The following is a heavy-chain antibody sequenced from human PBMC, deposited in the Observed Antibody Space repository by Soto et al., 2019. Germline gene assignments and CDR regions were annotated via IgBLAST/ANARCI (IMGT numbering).Heavy chain of an antibody. D-gene: IGHD7-27*01. CDR3: ARPGPWGAFDI. CDR1: GGSISSSSYY. CDR2: IYYSGST. J-gene: IGHJ3*02. Sequence: KPSETLSLTCTVSGGSISSSSYYWGWIRQPPGKGLEWIGSIYYSGSTCYNPSLKSRVTISVDTSKNQFSLKLSSVTAADTAVYYCARPGPWGAFDIWGQRTMVTVSS. V-gene: IGHV4-39*01.